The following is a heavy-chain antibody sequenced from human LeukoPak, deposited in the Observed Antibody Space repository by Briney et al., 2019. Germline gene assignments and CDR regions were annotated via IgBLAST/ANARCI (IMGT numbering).Heavy chain of an antibody. D-gene: IGHD3-22*01. CDR1: GGSISSYY. CDR2: IYYSGST. V-gene: IGHV4-59*01. CDR3: ARDVGYSFDY. Sequence: PSETLSLTCTVSGGSISSYYWSWIRQPPGKGLEWIGYIYYSGSTNYNPSLKSRVSMSVDTSKNQFSLKLTSVTAADTAAYYCARDVGYSFDYWGQGTLVTVSS. J-gene: IGHJ4*02.